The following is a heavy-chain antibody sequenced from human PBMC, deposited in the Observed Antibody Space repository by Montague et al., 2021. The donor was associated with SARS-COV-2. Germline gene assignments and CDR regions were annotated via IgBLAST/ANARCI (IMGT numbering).Heavy chain of an antibody. D-gene: IGHD3-10*01. CDR1: GFSLSTIGVG. V-gene: IGHV4-61*08. CDR3: ARADITMVRGVNRWAFDI. Sequence: LVKPTQTLTLTCTFSGFSLSTIGVGVSWIRQPPGKGLEWIGYIYYSGSTNYYPSLKSRVTISVDTSKNQFSLKLSSVTAADTAVYYCARADITMVRGVNRWAFDIWGQGTMVTVSS. CDR2: IYYSGST. J-gene: IGHJ3*02.